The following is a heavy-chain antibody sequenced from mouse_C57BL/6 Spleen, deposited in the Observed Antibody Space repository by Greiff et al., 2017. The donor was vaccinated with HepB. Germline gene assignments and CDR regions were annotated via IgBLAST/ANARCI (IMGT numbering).Heavy chain of an antibody. CDR2: ISYDGSN. V-gene: IGHV3-6*01. Sequence: EVKLMESGPGLVKPSQSLSLTCSVTGYSITSGYYWNWIRQFPGNKLEWMGYISYDGSNKYNPSLQNRIPITRDTSKNQFFLKLNSVTTEDTATYYCAREGFYGSSLWYFDVWGTGTTVTVSS. D-gene: IGHD1-1*01. CDR3: AREGFYGSSLWYFDV. J-gene: IGHJ1*03. CDR1: GYSITSGYY.